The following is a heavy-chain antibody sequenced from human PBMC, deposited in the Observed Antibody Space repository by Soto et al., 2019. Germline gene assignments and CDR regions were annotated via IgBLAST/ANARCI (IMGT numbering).Heavy chain of an antibody. CDR2: IYTDDST. D-gene: IGHD6-19*01. Sequence: PWGFLRLSCAVSGFSGNYNYMSRVRQATGKGLEWVSVIYTDDSTYYADSVKDRFTISRDNSKNTLYLQMNSLRAVDTAIYYCARAKPPSYSSGWYGFDYWGQGTLVTVSS. V-gene: IGHV3-66*01. CDR3: ARAKPPSYSSGWYGFDY. J-gene: IGHJ4*02. CDR1: GFSGNYNY.